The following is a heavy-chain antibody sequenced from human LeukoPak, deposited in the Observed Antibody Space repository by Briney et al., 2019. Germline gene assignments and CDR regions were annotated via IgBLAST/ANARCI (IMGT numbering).Heavy chain of an antibody. J-gene: IGHJ5*02. CDR2: IYPGDSDT. Sequence: GESLKISCKGSGYGFPTYWIGWVRQMPGKGLEWMGIIYPGDSDTRYSPSFQGQITISVDKSISTAYLQWSTLKASDTAMYYCARHHRGVGADWFGPWAREPWSPSPQ. D-gene: IGHD1-26*01. CDR1: GYGFPTYW. CDR3: ARHHRGVGADWFGP. V-gene: IGHV5-51*01.